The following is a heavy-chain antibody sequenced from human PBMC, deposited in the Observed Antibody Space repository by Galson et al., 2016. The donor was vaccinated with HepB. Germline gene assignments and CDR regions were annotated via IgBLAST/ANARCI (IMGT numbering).Heavy chain of an antibody. CDR1: GDSVSSNSAA. CDR2: TYYRSKWSN. D-gene: IGHD3-16*01. CDR3: ARGDYFDP. Sequence: CAISGDSVSSNSAAWNWIRQSPSRGLEWLGRTYYRSKWSNDYAASVKSRIIINPDTSKNQFSLQLNSVTPADTAVYYCARGDYFDPWGQGILVTVSS. J-gene: IGHJ5*02. V-gene: IGHV6-1*01.